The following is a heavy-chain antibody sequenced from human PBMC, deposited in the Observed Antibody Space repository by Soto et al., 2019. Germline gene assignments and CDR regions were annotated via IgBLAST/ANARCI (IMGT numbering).Heavy chain of an antibody. CDR2: VSYGGST. V-gene: IGHV4-39*01. CDR3: ARSTVLMVYATNWFDP. Sequence: NPSETLSLTCTVSGGSITTYTYYWGWIRQPPGKGLEWIGSVSYGGSTYYNPSLKSRVTISVDTSKNQFSLKLSSVTAADTAVYYCARSTVLMVYATNWFDPWGQGTLVTVSS. CDR1: GGSITTYTYY. J-gene: IGHJ5*02. D-gene: IGHD2-8*01.